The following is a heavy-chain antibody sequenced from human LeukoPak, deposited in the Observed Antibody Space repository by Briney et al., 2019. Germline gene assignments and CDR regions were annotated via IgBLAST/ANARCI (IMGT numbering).Heavy chain of an antibody. CDR1: GLIFSNYG. J-gene: IGHJ4*02. Sequence: PGGSLRLSCAASGLIFSNYGMHWVRQAPGKGLEWVAVIWYDGSNKYYADSVKGRFTISRDNSKNTLYLQMNSLRAEDTAVYYCAKGSGSGWNNYFDYWGQGTLVTVSS. CDR2: IWYDGSNK. D-gene: IGHD6-19*01. V-gene: IGHV3-30*02. CDR3: AKGSGSGWNNYFDY.